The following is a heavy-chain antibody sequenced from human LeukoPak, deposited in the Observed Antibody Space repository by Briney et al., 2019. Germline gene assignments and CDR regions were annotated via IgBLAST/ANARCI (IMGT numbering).Heavy chain of an antibody. Sequence: GASVKVSCKASGGTFSSYAISWVRQAPGQGLEWMGGIIPIFGTANYAQKFQGRVTITADESTSTAYMELSSLRSGDTAVCYCARGNRRDGYNLDYWGQGTLVTVSS. D-gene: IGHD5-24*01. J-gene: IGHJ4*02. CDR1: GGTFSSYA. CDR2: IIPIFGTA. V-gene: IGHV1-69*13. CDR3: ARGNRRDGYNLDY.